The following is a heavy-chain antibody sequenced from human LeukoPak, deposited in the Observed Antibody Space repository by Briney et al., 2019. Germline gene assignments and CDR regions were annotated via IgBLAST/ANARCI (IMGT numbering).Heavy chain of an antibody. CDR2: ISGSGGST. D-gene: IGHD6-13*01. Sequence: GGSLRLSCAASGFTFSSYAMSWVRQAPGKGLEWVSAISGSGGSTYYADSVKGRFTISRDNSKNTLYLQMNSLRAEDTAVYYCAKADRYSSSGAYGMDVWGQGTTVTVSS. CDR3: AKADRYSSSGAYGMDV. CDR1: GFTFSSYA. V-gene: IGHV3-23*01. J-gene: IGHJ6*02.